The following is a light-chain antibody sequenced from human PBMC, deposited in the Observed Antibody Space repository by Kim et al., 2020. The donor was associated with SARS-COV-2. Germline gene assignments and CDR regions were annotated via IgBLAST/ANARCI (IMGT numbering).Light chain of an antibody. V-gene: IGLV1-47*01. J-gene: IGLJ2*01. CDR1: SSNIGTNY. CDR3: AAWDDSLRGVV. Sequence: QSVLTQPPSASETPGQRVTLSCSGSSSNIGTNYVYWYQHLSGTAPKLVIYRNNRRPSGVPDRFSGSKSGTSASLAISGLRSEDEADYYCAAWDDSLRGVVLGGGSQRTV. CDR2: RNN.